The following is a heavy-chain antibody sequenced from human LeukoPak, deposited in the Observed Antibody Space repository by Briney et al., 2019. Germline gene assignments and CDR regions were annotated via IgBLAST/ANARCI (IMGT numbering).Heavy chain of an antibody. Sequence: PGGSLRLSCAASGFTFSSYAMHWARQAPGKGLEWVAVISYDGSNKYYADSVKGRFTISRDNSKNTLYLQMNSLRAEDTAVYYCASSPGDPGVAGLFDYWGQGTLVTVSS. CDR2: ISYDGSNK. V-gene: IGHV3-30-3*01. CDR1: GFTFSSYA. D-gene: IGHD6-19*01. J-gene: IGHJ4*02. CDR3: ASSPGDPGVAGLFDY.